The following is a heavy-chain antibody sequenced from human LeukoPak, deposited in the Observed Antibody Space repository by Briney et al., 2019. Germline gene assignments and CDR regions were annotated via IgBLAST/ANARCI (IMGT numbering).Heavy chain of an antibody. Sequence: ASVKVSCKASGYTFTSYYMHWVRQAPGQGLEWRGIINPSGGSTSYAQKFQGRVTMTRDTSTSTVYMELSSLRSEDTAVYYCARQQYSDSSAYWGNAFDIWGQGTMVTVSS. CDR3: ARQQYSDSSAYWGNAFDI. CDR2: INPSGGST. CDR1: GYTFTSYY. J-gene: IGHJ3*02. V-gene: IGHV1-46*01. D-gene: IGHD3-22*01.